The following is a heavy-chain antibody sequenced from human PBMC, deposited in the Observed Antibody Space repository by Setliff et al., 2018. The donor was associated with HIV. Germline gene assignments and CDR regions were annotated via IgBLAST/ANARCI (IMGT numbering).Heavy chain of an antibody. V-gene: IGHV1-46*01. J-gene: IGHJ4*02. Sequence: GASVKVSCKTFGYTFTDYFMHWVRQAPGQGLEWMGIINPSGGSTSYAQKLQGRLTMTTDTSTSTAYMDLRSLRSDDTAVYYCARRGNYYASAFDYWGQGTLVTVSS. D-gene: IGHD3-10*01. CDR1: GYTFTDYF. CDR2: INPSGGST. CDR3: ARRGNYYASAFDY.